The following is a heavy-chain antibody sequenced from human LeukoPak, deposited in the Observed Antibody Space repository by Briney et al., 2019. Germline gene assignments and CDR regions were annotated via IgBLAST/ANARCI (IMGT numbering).Heavy chain of an antibody. CDR3: AKDKELYYYGSGSLWLDY. J-gene: IGHJ4*02. D-gene: IGHD3-10*01. CDR2: ISYDGSNK. V-gene: IGHV3-30*18. Sequence: GGSLRLSCAASGFTFSSYGMHWVRQAPGKGLEWVAVISYDGSNKYYADSVKGRFTISRDNSKNTLYLQMNSLRAEDTAVFYCAKDKELYYYGSGSLWLDYWGQGTLVTVSS. CDR1: GFTFSSYG.